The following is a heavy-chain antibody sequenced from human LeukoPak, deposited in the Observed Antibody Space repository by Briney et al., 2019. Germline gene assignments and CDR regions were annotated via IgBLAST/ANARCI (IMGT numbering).Heavy chain of an antibody. D-gene: IGHD6-6*01. J-gene: IGHJ4*02. CDR1: GFTFSNYS. Sequence: GGSLRLSCTASGFTFSNYSMHWVRQAPGKGLEWVAFIRFDGNNKYYADSVKGRFTISRDNSKKKLYLQLNSLRAEDTAVYYCARVFRQLGPADYWGQGTLVTVSS. CDR3: ARVFRQLGPADY. V-gene: IGHV3-30*02. CDR2: IRFDGNNK.